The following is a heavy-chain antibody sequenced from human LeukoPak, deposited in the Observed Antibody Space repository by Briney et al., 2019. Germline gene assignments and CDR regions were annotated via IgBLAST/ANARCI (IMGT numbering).Heavy chain of an antibody. V-gene: IGHV3-7*01. D-gene: IGHD3-3*01. CDR3: ARLREIPVFGVVTKSTSYFDY. CDR2: IKQDRSEK. J-gene: IGHJ4*02. CDR1: GFTFTNYW. Sequence: QSGGSLRLSCAASGFTFTNYWMSWVRQAPGKGLELVVNIKQDRSEKYYVGSVKGRFTISRDNAKNSLYLQMNSLRAEDTAVYYCARLREIPVFGVVTKSTSYFDYWGQGTLVTVSS.